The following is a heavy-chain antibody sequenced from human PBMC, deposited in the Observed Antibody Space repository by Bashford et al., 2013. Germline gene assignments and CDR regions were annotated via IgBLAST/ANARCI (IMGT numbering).Heavy chain of an antibody. Sequence: GSLRLSCAASGFHFSSYWMSWVRQAPGKGLEWVANIKQDGSEKYYVDSVKGRFTISRDNAKNSLYLQMNSLRAEDTAVYYCASISAGSTWSIYYFDYWGQGTLVTVSS. CDR1: GFHFSSYW. CDR2: IKQDGSEK. CDR3: ASISAGSTWSIYYFDY. D-gene: IGHD1-26*01. J-gene: IGHJ4*02. V-gene: IGHV3-7*01.